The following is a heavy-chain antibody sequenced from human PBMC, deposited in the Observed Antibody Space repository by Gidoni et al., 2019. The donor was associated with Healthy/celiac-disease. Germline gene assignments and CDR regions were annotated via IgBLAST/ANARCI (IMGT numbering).Heavy chain of an antibody. V-gene: IGHV4-34*01. J-gene: IGHJ5*02. Sequence: QVQLQQWGAGLLKPSETLSLTCAVYGGSFSGYYWSWIRQPPGKGLEWIGEINHSGSTNYNPSLKSRVTISVDTSKNQFSLKLSSVTAADTAVYYCASLISMSTFGGVIFWFDPWGQGTLVTVSS. CDR1: GGSFSGYY. D-gene: IGHD3-16*01. CDR3: ASLISMSTFGGVIFWFDP. CDR2: INHSGST.